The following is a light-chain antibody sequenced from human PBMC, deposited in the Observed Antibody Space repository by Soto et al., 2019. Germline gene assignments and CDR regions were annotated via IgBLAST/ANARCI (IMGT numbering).Light chain of an antibody. Sequence: DIQLTQSPPFLSASVGDRVTITCRASQGISYYLVWYQQKPGKAPNLLMDAASTLQSGVPSRFSGSGSGTEFTLTISSLQPEDFATYFCQQLNSYPITFGGGTKVEIK. CDR2: AAS. V-gene: IGKV1-9*01. J-gene: IGKJ4*01. CDR3: QQLNSYPIT. CDR1: QGISYY.